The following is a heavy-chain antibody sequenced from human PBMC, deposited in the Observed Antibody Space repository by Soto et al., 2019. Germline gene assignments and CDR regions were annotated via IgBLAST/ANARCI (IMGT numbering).Heavy chain of an antibody. CDR2: IVVGSGNT. CDR3: ATDNWFDP. J-gene: IGHJ5*02. V-gene: IGHV1-58*01. Sequence: SVQVSCKAPGFTFTSSAVQWVRQARGQRLEWIGWIVVGSGNTNYAQKFQGRVTMTRDTSTSTVYMELSSLRSEDTAVYYCATDNWFDPWGQGTLVTAPQ. CDR1: GFTFTSSA.